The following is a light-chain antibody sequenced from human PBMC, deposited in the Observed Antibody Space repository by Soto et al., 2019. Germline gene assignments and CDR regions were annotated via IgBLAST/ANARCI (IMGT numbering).Light chain of an antibody. Sequence: EIVLTQSPATLSSSPGERATLSCRASQSIDTYLAWYQQKPGQAPRLLIYDASNRATGIPARFSGSGSGTEFTLTISSLQSEDFAVYYCQQYNNWPPWTFGQGTKVDIK. J-gene: IGKJ1*01. CDR2: DAS. V-gene: IGKV3D-15*01. CDR3: QQYNNWPPWT. CDR1: QSIDTY.